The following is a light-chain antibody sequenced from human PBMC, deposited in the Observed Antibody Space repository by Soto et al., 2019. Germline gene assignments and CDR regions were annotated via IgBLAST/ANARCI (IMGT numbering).Light chain of an antibody. J-gene: IGLJ2*01. CDR1: SSIIGAGYD. Sequence: QSVLTQPPSVSGAPGQRVTISCTGSSSIIGAGYDVHWYQHLPGTAPKLLIYGNINRPSGVPDRFSGSKSGTSASLAITGLQAEDEAAYYCQSWDSSLSVSFGGGTKLTVL. V-gene: IGLV1-40*01. CDR3: QSWDSSLSVS. CDR2: GNI.